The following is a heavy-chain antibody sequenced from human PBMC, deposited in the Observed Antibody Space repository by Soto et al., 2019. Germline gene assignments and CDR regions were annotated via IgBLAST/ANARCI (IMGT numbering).Heavy chain of an antibody. CDR1: AFTFSSYA. J-gene: IGHJ4*02. Sequence: EVQLLESGGGLAQPGGSLRLSCAASAFTFSSYAMSWVRQAPGKGLEWVSAVSGSGDSTYYADSVKGRFTISRDNSKNTVHLHMNGLSAEDTAVYYCAKGRASDCPCCTQDYRFQGTMMTVSS. CDR3: AKGRASDCPCCTQDY. V-gene: IGHV3-23*01. D-gene: IGHD2-21*02. CDR2: VSGSGDST.